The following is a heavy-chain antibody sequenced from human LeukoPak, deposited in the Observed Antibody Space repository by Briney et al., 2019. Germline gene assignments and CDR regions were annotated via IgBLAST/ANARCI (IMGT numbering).Heavy chain of an antibody. Sequence: GESLKISCKGSGYSFTTYWISWVRQLPRKGLEWMGKIDPSDSYTNYNPSFQGHVTISVDKSISTTYLQWSSLKASDTAIYYCARRGGSELDYWGQGTRVTVSS. V-gene: IGHV5-10-1*01. CDR1: GYSFTTYW. CDR3: ARRGGSELDY. CDR2: IDPSDSYT. J-gene: IGHJ4*02. D-gene: IGHD3-10*01.